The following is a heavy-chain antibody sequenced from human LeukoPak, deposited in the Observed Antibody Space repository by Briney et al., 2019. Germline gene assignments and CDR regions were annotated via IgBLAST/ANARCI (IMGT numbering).Heavy chain of an antibody. CDR3: ARDPPEGSPTEPWYFDL. CDR2: ISGNNGNT. D-gene: IGHD1-14*01. Sequence: GASVKVSCKASDYTFTKYGISWVRQAPGQGLELMGWISGNNGNTNYAQKLQGRVTMTTDTSTTTAYMELRSLTSDDTAVYYCARDPPEGSPTEPWYFDLWGRGTLVTVSS. CDR1: DYTFTKYG. J-gene: IGHJ2*01. V-gene: IGHV1-18*01.